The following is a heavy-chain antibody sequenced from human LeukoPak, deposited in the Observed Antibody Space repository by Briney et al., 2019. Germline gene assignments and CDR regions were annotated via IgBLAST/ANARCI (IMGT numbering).Heavy chain of an antibody. CDR3: ARPDYGSGSYYSHDAFDI. J-gene: IGHJ3*02. CDR1: GGTFSSYA. V-gene: IGHV1-69*04. CDR2: IIPILGIA. D-gene: IGHD3-10*01. Sequence: ASVKVSCKASGGTFSSYAISWVRQAPGQGLEWMGRIIPILGIANYAQKFQGRVTITADKSTSTAYMELSSLRSEDTAVYYCARPDYGSGSYYSHDAFDIWGQGTMVTVCS.